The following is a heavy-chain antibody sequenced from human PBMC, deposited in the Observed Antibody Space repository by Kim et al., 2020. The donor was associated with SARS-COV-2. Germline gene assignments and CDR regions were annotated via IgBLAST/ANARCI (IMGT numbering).Heavy chain of an antibody. J-gene: IGHJ4*02. CDR1: GYTFTGYY. CDR2: INPNSGGT. Sequence: ASVKVSCKASGYTFTGYYMHWVRQAPGQGLEWMGWINPNSGGTNYAQKFQGRVTMTRDTSISTAYMELSRLRSDDTAVYYCARDHDYGDYVPAYWGQGTLVTVSS. CDR3: ARDHDYGDYVPAY. D-gene: IGHD4-17*01. V-gene: IGHV1-2*02.